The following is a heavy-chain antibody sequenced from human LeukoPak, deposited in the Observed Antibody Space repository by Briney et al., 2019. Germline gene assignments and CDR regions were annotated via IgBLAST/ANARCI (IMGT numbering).Heavy chain of an antibody. CDR2: IRYDGSNK. CDR3: ARDPAFTVVTGDYFDY. CDR1: GFTFSSYG. V-gene: IGHV3-30*02. J-gene: IGHJ4*02. D-gene: IGHD4-23*01. Sequence: PGRSLRLSCAASGFTFSSYGMHWVRQAPGKGLEWVAFIRYDGSNKYYADSVKGRFTISRDNSKNTLYLQMNSLRAEDTAVYYCARDPAFTVVTGDYFDYWGQGTLVTVSS.